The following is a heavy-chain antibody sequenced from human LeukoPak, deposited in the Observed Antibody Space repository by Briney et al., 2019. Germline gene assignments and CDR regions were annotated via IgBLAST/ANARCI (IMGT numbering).Heavy chain of an antibody. D-gene: IGHD2-15*01. CDR3: VRDRCSGGSCRLFDY. V-gene: IGHV3-33*01. Sequence: GGSLRLSCAASGFTFGTYAMHWVRQAPGKGLEWVTVMWSDGDNRYYADSVKGRFTISRDNSKNTLYLEMNGLRAEDTAVYYCVRDRCSGGSCRLFDYWGQGALVTVSS. CDR1: GFTFGTYA. J-gene: IGHJ4*02. CDR2: MWSDGDNR.